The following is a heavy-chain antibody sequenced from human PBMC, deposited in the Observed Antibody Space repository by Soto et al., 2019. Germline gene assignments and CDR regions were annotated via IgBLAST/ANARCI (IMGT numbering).Heavy chain of an antibody. Sequence: QVQLVQSGAEVKKPGASVKVSCKASGYTFTSYGISWVRQAPGQGLEWMGWISAYNGNTNYAQKLQGRVTMTTDTSTSTAYMELRILRSDDTAVYYCARDSRDYGDYGIIDYWGQGTLVTVSS. J-gene: IGHJ4*02. D-gene: IGHD4-17*01. CDR3: ARDSRDYGDYGIIDY. V-gene: IGHV1-18*01. CDR1: GYTFTSYG. CDR2: ISAYNGNT.